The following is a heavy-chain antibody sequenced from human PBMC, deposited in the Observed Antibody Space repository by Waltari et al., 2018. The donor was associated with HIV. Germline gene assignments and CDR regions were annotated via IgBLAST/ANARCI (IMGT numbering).Heavy chain of an antibody. J-gene: IGHJ4*02. V-gene: IGHV1-3*01. Sequence: QVQLVQSGAEVKKHGASVKVSCKASGYTFTTYTVQWVRQAPGQRLEWMRGLNSGNGNTKYSQKFQGRVTITRDTSASTAYMELSSLRSEDTAVYYCARDSGFDYWGQGTLVTVSS. D-gene: IGHD6-25*01. CDR1: GYTFTTYT. CDR3: ARDSGFDY. CDR2: LNSGNGNT.